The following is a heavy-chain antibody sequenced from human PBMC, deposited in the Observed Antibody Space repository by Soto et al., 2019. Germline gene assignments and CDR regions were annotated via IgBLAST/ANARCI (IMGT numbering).Heavy chain of an antibody. V-gene: IGHV3-9*01. CDR2: ISWNSGSI. D-gene: IGHD3-10*01. CDR3: SKGMHPTQDYYGSGSYDY. CDR1: GFTFDDYA. J-gene: IGHJ4*02. Sequence: PGGSLRLTCAASGFTFDDYAMHWVRQAPGKGLEWVSGISWNSGSIGYADSVKGRFTISRDNAKNSLYLQMNSLRAEDTALYYCSKGMHPTQDYYGSGSYDYWGQGTLVTVSS.